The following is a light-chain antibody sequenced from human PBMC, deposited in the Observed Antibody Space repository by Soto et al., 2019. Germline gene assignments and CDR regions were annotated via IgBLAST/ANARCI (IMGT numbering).Light chain of an antibody. V-gene: IGLV3-1*01. Sequence: SYELTQPPSVSVSPGQTAIITCSGEELGDKFASWYQQKSGQSPVLVIYQNIKRPSGIPERFSGSNSGNTATLTISETQAIDEADYYCQAWDTRFVRFGGGTQLTVL. CDR1: ELGDKF. CDR3: QAWDTRFVR. CDR2: QNI. J-gene: IGLJ7*01.